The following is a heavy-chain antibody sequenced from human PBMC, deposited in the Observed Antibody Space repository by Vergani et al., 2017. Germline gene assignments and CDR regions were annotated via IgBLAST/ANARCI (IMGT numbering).Heavy chain of an antibody. Sequence: QVQLQESGPGLVKPSETLSLICTVSGGSISSYYWSWIRQPPGKGLGWIGYIYYSGSTNYNPSLKSRVTISVDTSKNQFSLRLSSVTAADTAVYYCARHVRDSSGWYYYYGMDVWGQGTTVTVSS. CDR2: IYYSGST. J-gene: IGHJ6*02. D-gene: IGHD6-19*01. V-gene: IGHV4-59*08. CDR3: ARHVRDSSGWYYYYGMDV. CDR1: GGSISSYY.